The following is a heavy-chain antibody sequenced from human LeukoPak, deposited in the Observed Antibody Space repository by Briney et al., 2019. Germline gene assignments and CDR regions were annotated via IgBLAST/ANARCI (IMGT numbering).Heavy chain of an antibody. J-gene: IGHJ3*02. D-gene: IGHD3-22*01. V-gene: IGHV4-59*01. CDR3: ARESGDYYDSSGYPNDAFDI. CDR1: GGSISSYY. Sequence: SETLSLTCTVSGGSISSYYWSWIRQPPGKGLEWIGYIYYSGSTNYNPSLKSRVTISVDTSKNQFSLKLSSVTAADTAVYYCARESGDYYDSSGYPNDAFDIWGQGTMATVSS. CDR2: IYYSGST.